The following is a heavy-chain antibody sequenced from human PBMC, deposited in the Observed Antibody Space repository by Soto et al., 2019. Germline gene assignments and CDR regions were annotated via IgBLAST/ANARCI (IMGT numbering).Heavy chain of an antibody. Sequence: PSQTLSLTCAISGDSVSSNSAAWNWIRQSPSRGLEWLGRTYYRSKWYNDYAVSVKSRITINPDTSKNQFSLKLSSVTAADTAVYYCARLEINGDYFDYWGQGTLVTVS. D-gene: IGHD2-21*01. V-gene: IGHV6-1*01. J-gene: IGHJ4*02. CDR3: ARLEINGDYFDY. CDR1: GDSVSSNSAA. CDR2: TYYRSKWYN.